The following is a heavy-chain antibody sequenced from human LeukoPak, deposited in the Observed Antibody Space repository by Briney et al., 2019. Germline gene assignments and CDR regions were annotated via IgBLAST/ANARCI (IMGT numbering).Heavy chain of an antibody. J-gene: IGHJ4*02. D-gene: IGHD5-12*01. CDR2: INWNSDSI. CDR1: GFTFDEYA. Sequence: PGGSLRLSCAVSGFTFDEYAMHWVRQVPGKGLDWVSGINWNSDSIGYADSVKGRFTTSREDAKNSLYLQMNSLRAEDTAFYYCAINGGGDSGYGNFDYWGQGTLVTVSS. V-gene: IGHV3-9*01. CDR3: AINGGGDSGYGNFDY.